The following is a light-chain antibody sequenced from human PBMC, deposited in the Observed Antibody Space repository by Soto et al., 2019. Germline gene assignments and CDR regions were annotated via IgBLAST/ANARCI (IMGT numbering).Light chain of an antibody. J-gene: IGKJ1*01. CDR3: QQYSSYFPWT. Sequence: DIQMTQSPSTLSASVGDTVTITCRASQTISTWLAWYQQKSGKAPKILIFDASSLESGVPSRFSGTGSGTEFTLTISGLQPDAFATYYCQQYSSYFPWTFGQGTRVDIK. CDR1: QTISTW. V-gene: IGKV1-5*01. CDR2: DAS.